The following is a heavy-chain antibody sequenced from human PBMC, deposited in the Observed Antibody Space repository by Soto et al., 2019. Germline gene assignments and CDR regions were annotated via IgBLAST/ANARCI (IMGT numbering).Heavy chain of an antibody. D-gene: IGHD2-2*01. J-gene: IGHJ6*02. CDR1: GYTFTRYW. CDR2: IDPSDSYT. Sequence: PGESLKISCKGSGYTFTRYWISWVRQMPGKGLELLGRIDPSDSYTTYNPSFQGHVSISSDKSISTAFLQWSSLQASDTAMYFCARLVVPGDPMDVWGQGTSVTVSS. V-gene: IGHV5-10-1*01. CDR3: ARLVVPGDPMDV.